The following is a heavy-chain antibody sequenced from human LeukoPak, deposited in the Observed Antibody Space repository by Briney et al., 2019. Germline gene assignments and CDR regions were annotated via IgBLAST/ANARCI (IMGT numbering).Heavy chain of an antibody. CDR3: AREGTGYDAFDI. V-gene: IGHV4-59*01. J-gene: IGHJ3*02. CDR2: IYYSGST. Sequence: SETLSLTCAVYGGSFSGYYWSWIRQPPGKGLEWIGYIYYSGSTNYNPSLKSRVTISVDTSKNQFSLKLSSVTAADTAVYYCAREGTGYDAFDIWGQGTMVTVSS. CDR1: GGSFSGYY. D-gene: IGHD2-8*02.